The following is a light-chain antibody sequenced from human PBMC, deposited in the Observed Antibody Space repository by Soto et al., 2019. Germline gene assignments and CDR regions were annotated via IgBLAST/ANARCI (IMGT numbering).Light chain of an antibody. V-gene: IGKV3-20*01. Sequence: EIVLTQSPGTLSLSPGERATVSCSASQSVSSSYLAWYQQKPGQAPRPLIYGASSRAIGIPDRFSGSGSGTVFTLTISRLEPEDFAVYYCQQYGSSPWTFGQGTKVQIK. CDR3: QQYGSSPWT. CDR2: GAS. CDR1: QSVSSSY. J-gene: IGKJ1*01.